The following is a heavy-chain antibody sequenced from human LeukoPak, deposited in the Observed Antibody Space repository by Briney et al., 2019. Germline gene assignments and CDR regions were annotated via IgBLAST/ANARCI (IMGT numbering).Heavy chain of an antibody. V-gene: IGHV1-18*01. Sequence: ASVKVSCKASGYTFTSYGISWVRQAPGQGLEWMGLISAYNGNTNYAQKLQGRVTMTTDTSTSTAYMELRSLRSDDTAVYYCARAPLGDFWSGYYNQNWFDPWGQGTLVTVSS. D-gene: IGHD3-3*01. CDR2: ISAYNGNT. CDR3: ARAPLGDFWSGYYNQNWFDP. CDR1: GYTFTSYG. J-gene: IGHJ5*02.